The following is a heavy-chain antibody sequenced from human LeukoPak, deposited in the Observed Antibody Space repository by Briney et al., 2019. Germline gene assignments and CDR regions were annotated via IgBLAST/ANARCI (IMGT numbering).Heavy chain of an antibody. J-gene: IGHJ4*02. D-gene: IGHD3-22*01. CDR3: ARGVIGGIPQDYYDSSGPLLDY. Sequence: GGSLRLSCAASGFTVSSHYMSWVRQAPGKGLEWVSVIYSGATTYYADSVKGRFTISRDNSKNTLYLQMNSLRSEDTAVYYCARGVIGGIPQDYYDSSGPLLDYWGQGTLVTVSS. V-gene: IGHV3-53*05. CDR2: IYSGATT. CDR1: GFTVSSHY.